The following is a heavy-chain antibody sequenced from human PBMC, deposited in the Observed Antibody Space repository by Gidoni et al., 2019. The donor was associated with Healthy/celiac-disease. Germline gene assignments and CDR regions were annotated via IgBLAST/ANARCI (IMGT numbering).Heavy chain of an antibody. CDR1: GGSFSGYY. Sequence: QVQLQQWGAGLLKPSETLSLTCAVYGGSFSGYYWSWIRQPPGKGLEWIGEINHSGSTTYNPPLKSRVTISVDTSKNQFSLKLSSVTAADTAVYYCASLAATRYYFDYWGQGTLVTVSS. V-gene: IGHV4-34*01. CDR2: INHSGST. CDR3: ASLAATRYYFDY. D-gene: IGHD2-15*01. J-gene: IGHJ4*02.